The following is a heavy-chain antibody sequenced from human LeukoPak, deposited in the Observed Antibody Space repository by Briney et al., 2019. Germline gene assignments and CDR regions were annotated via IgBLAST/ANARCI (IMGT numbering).Heavy chain of an antibody. Sequence: GRSLRLSCAASGFTFSSYAMHWVRQAPGKGLEGVAVISYDGSNKYYADSVKGRFTISRDNSKNTLYLQMNSLRAEDTAVYYCARGPTSLPRIYFDSSGYKRLLDQNAFDIWGQGTMVSVSS. V-gene: IGHV3-30-3*01. CDR3: ARGPTSLPRIYFDSSGYKRLLDQNAFDI. J-gene: IGHJ3*02. CDR1: GFTFSSYA. D-gene: IGHD3-22*01. CDR2: ISYDGSNK.